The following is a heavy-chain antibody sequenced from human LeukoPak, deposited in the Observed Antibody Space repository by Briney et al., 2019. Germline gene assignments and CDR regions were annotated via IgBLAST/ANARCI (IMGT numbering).Heavy chain of an antibody. CDR2: INPNSGGT. Sequence: ASVKDSCKASGYTLTRYYMHWVRQAPGQGLEWMGWINPNSGGTNYAQKFQGRVTMTRDTSISTAYMELSRLRSDDTAVYYCARVLRRVQGGSYGYWGQGTLVTVSS. D-gene: IGHD1-26*01. CDR3: ARVLRRVQGGSYGY. J-gene: IGHJ4*02. V-gene: IGHV1-2*02. CDR1: GYTLTRYY.